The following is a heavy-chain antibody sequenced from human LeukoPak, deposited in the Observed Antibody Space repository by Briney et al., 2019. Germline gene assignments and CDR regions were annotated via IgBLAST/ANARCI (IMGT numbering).Heavy chain of an antibody. CDR2: IYSGGNT. D-gene: IGHD5-12*01. J-gene: IGHJ4*02. CDR3: ARDDSGLYHRLYYFDY. Sequence: GGSLRLSCAASGFSVSSNHVSWVRQAPGKGLEWVSVIYSGGNTYYADSVKGRFTISRDDSKNTLYLQMNSLRAEDTAVYYCARDDSGLYHRLYYFDYWGQGTLVTVSS. V-gene: IGHV3-53*05. CDR1: GFSVSSNH.